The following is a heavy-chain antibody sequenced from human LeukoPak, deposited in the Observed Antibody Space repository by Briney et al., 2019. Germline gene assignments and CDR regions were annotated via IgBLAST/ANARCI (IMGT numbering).Heavy chain of an antibody. CDR1: GFSFSTIY. D-gene: IGHD1-26*01. CDR3: ARDPYRFAFDI. V-gene: IGHV3-7*03. Sequence: GGSLRLSCAASGFSFSTIYMSWVRQAPGQGLEWVANINVDGTAEYYVDSVKGRFTISRDNAKNSLYLQMNSLRAEDTAVYYCARDPYRFAFDIWGQGTVVLVSS. J-gene: IGHJ3*02. CDR2: INVDGTAE.